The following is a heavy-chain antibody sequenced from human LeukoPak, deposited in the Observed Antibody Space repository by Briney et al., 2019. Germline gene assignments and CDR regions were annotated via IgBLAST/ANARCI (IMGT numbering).Heavy chain of an antibody. Sequence: ASVKVSCKASGYTFTSYGISWVRQAPGQGLEWLGWISGYNGNTNYAQKFRGRVTMPIDTSTTTVYMELESLRSDDTAMYYCARDMSTATSDYWGQGTLVTVTS. V-gene: IGHV1-18*01. CDR3: ARDMSTATSDY. CDR1: GYTFTSYG. J-gene: IGHJ4*02. CDR2: ISGYNGNT. D-gene: IGHD5/OR15-5a*01.